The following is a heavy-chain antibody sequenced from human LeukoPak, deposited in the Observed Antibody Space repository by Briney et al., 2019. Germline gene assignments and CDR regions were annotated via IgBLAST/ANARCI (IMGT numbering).Heavy chain of an antibody. CDR1: GFTFDDYA. Sequence: GRSLRPSCAASGFTFDDYAMHWVRQAPGKGLEWVAGISWNSGNIGYAEYVKGRFTISRDNAKNSLYLQMKSLSDEDTALYYCAKSQYSTVTYYGMDVWGQGATVTVSS. J-gene: IGHJ6*02. CDR3: AKSQYSTVTYYGMDV. V-gene: IGHV3-9*01. CDR2: ISWNSGNI. D-gene: IGHD4-17*01.